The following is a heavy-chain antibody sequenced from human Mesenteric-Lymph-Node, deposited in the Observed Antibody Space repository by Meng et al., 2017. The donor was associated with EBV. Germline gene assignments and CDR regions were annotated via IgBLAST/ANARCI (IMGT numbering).Heavy chain of an antibody. D-gene: IGHD3-9*01. CDR2: LFYTGSI. CDR1: GDSISRSDNY. CDR3: ARAGAYYDVLTGFDY. J-gene: IGHJ4*02. Sequence: QWQRRESGPGLVKPSETLSLTCTVSGDSISRSDNYWGWIRQPPGRGLEWIGSLFYTGSIYYNPSLKSRVAISVDRSKNQFSLWLKSVTAADTAIYYCARAGAYYDVLTGFDYWGQGTLVTVSS. V-gene: IGHV4-39*07.